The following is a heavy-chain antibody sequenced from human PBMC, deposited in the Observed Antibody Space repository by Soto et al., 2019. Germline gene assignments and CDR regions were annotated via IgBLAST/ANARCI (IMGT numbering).Heavy chain of an antibody. CDR2: INPLKGDT. J-gene: IGHJ3*01. D-gene: IGHD2-2*02. CDR1: GYTFSTYG. V-gene: IGHV1-18*01. Sequence: QAQLVQSGGEMKKPGASVKVSCKASGYTFSTYGITWVRQAPGQGLDWMGWINPLKGDTKSAANFQDRVTMTTDTSTRTASMELRSLRSDDTAVYYCARVKVPAAILGAFDLWGQGTLVTVSS. CDR3: ARVKVPAAILGAFDL.